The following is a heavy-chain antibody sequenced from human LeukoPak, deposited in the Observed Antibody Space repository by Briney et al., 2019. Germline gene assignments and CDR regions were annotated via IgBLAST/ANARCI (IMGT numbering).Heavy chain of an antibody. J-gene: IGHJ4*02. D-gene: IGHD2-15*01. CDR1: GFSFSNFA. CDR3: ARALGYCSGGNCYIFDH. CDR2: ISDSGGRT. Sequence: GGSLRLSCAATGFSFSNFAMSWLRQAPGKGLECVAGISDSGGRTNYLDSVKGRITISRDNSKNTLYLQINSVRAEDTALYYCARALGYCSGGNCYIFDHWGQGSLVTVSS. V-gene: IGHV3-23*01.